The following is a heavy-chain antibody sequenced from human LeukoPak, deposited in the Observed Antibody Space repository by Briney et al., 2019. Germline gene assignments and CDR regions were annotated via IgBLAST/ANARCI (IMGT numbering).Heavy chain of an antibody. D-gene: IGHD3-10*01. Sequence: PGGSLRLSCAASGFTFSSYSMNWVRQAPGKGLERVSSISSSSSYIYYADSVKGRFTISRDNAKNSLYLQMNSLRAEDTAVYYCARGLWFGELFRGSQTNWGQGTLVTVSS. V-gene: IGHV3-21*01. J-gene: IGHJ4*02. CDR1: GFTFSSYS. CDR2: ISSSSSYI. CDR3: ARGLWFGELFRGSQTN.